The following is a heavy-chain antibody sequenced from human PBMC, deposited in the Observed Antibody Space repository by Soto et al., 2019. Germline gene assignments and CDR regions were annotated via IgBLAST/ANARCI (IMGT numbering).Heavy chain of an antibody. J-gene: IGHJ4*02. CDR3: SRGDGYASFDF. D-gene: IGHD5-18*01. V-gene: IGHV4-30-2*06. CDR1: GVTMCYGGYS. Sequence: SETLSLTCSVSGVTMCYGGYSWSWIRQSPGSGLEWLGYISPLETTYSNPSFKSRLSLSIDRTWNQFSLSVCSITAEEKAVYYGSRGDGYASFDFWGQGIQVTVSS. CDR2: ISPLETT.